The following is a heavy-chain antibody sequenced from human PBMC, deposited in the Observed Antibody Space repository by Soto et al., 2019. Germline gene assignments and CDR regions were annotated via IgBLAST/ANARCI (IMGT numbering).Heavy chain of an antibody. V-gene: IGHV4-39*01. Sequence: QLQLQESGPGLVKSSETLSLTCTVSGGSISSRSYHWGWIRQPPGKGLEWIGSFYYSGTTYYNPSLKGRGTLSVDTSKNQFSLKLNSVTGPEPAVYYCVNRGGATPPRFWGQGTLVIVSS. CDR2: FYYSGTT. J-gene: IGHJ4*02. CDR1: GGSISSRSYH. CDR3: VNRGGATPPRF. D-gene: IGHD1-26*01.